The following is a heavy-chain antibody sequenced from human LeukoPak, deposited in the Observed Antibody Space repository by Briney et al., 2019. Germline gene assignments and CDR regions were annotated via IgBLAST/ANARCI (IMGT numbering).Heavy chain of an antibody. D-gene: IGHD6-13*01. J-gene: IGHJ4*02. CDR3: ARRSATAGWFDY. CDR2: IYASGNT. V-gene: IGHV4-4*07. CDR1: GGSISSYY. Sequence: SETLSLTCTVSGGSISSYYWTWIRQPAGKGLEWIGRIYASGNTDYNPSLNSRVTISVDTSKNQFSLKLSSVTAADTAVYYCARRSATAGWFDYWGQGTLVTVSS.